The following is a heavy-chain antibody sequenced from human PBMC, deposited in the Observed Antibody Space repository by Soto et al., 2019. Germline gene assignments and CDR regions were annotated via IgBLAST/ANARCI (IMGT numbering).Heavy chain of an antibody. Sequence: QVQLVVSGGGVVQPGRSLRLSCGASGLIFSKYGMHWVRQAPGKGLEWVAVISYDGSNKDYAESVKGRFIISRDKSENTLYLQMNSLRAEDTALYYCAKDLGSGKPYYYYAMDVWGQGTTVTVSS. J-gene: IGHJ6*02. CDR1: GLIFSKYG. D-gene: IGHD3-10*01. CDR2: ISYDGSNK. V-gene: IGHV3-30*18. CDR3: AKDLGSGKPYYYYAMDV.